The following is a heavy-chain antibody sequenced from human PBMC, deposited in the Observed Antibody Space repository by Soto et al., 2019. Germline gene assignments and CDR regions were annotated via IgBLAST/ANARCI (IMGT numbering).Heavy chain of an antibody. Sequence: PGGALRLSCAASGFTFSSYWMSWVRQAPGKGLEWVANIKQGGSEKYYVDSVKGRFTISRDNAKNSLYQQMNSLRAEDTAVYYCARDSFSTYSSSLFDYWGQGTLVTVSS. V-gene: IGHV3-7*05. CDR1: GFTFSSYW. CDR3: ARDSFSTYSSSLFDY. D-gene: IGHD6-13*01. J-gene: IGHJ4*02. CDR2: IKQGGSEK.